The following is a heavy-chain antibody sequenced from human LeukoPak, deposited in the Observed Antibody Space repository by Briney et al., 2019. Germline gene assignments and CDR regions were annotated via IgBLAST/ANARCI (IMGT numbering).Heavy chain of an antibody. Sequence: GGSLRLSCAASGFTFSSYSMNWVRQAPGKGLGWVSSISSSSSYIYYADSVKGRFTISRDNAKNSLYLQMNSLRAEDTAVYYCARDPETYYYDSSGSPDWGQGTMVTVSS. V-gene: IGHV3-21*01. CDR3: ARDPETYYYDSSGSPD. J-gene: IGHJ3*01. D-gene: IGHD3-22*01. CDR1: GFTFSSYS. CDR2: ISSSSSYI.